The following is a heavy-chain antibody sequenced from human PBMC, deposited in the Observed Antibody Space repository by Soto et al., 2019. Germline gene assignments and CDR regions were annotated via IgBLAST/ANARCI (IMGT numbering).Heavy chain of an antibody. V-gene: IGHV1-18*01. CDR2: ISGYNGDT. CDR3: AKNGQPPYYYYGLDV. J-gene: IGHJ6*02. Sequence: ASMKVSCKASGYTFTRYGISWVRQAPGQGLEWMGWISGYNGDTTYAQKFQGRVTMTIDTSTSTAYMELRSLTSDDTAVYYCAKNGQPPYYYYGLDVWGQGTKVTVSS. CDR1: GYTFTRYG. D-gene: IGHD2-8*01.